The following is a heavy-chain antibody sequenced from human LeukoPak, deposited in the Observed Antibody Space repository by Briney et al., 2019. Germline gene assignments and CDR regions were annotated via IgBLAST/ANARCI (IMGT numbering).Heavy chain of an antibody. V-gene: IGHV3-21*01. CDR2: ISSSSSYI. CDR3: ARFTMVRGVYYFDY. Sequence: PGGSLRLSCAASGFTFSSYSMDWVRQAPGKGLEWVSSISSSSSYIYYADSVKGRFTISRDNAKNSLYLQMNSLRAEDTAVYYCARFTMVRGVYYFDYWGQGTLVTVSS. CDR1: GFTFSSYS. J-gene: IGHJ4*02. D-gene: IGHD3-10*01.